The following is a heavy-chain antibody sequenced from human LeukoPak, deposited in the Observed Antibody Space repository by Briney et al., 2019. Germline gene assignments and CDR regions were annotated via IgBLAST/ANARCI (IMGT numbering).Heavy chain of an antibody. J-gene: IGHJ4*02. CDR1: GCTFSSYT. D-gene: IGHD4-17*01. CDR3: ASGPVNYFDY. Sequence: GASVKVSCTASGCTFSSYTISWVRQAPGQGLEWMGKIIPIFGIVNYAQKFQGRVTITADNSTSTSYMELSSLRSEDTAVYYCASGPVNYFDYWGQGTLVTVSS. V-gene: IGHV1-69*02. CDR2: IIPIFGIV.